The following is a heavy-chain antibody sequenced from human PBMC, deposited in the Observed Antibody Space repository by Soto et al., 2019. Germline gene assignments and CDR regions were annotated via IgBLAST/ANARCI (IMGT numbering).Heavy chain of an antibody. D-gene: IGHD3-10*01. V-gene: IGHV3-74*01. CDR2: INSDGSST. Sequence: GGSLRLSCAASGFTFSSYWMHWVRQAPGKGLVWVSRINSDGSSTSYADSVKGRFTISRDNAKNTLYLQMNSLRAEDTAVYYCARDNAPPRHYYGSGSYFGYWGQGTLVTVSS. CDR1: GFTFSSYW. CDR3: ARDNAPPRHYYGSGSYFGY. J-gene: IGHJ4*02.